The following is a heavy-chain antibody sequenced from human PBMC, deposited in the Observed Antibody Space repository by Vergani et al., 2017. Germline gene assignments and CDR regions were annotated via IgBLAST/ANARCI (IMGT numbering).Heavy chain of an antibody. CDR1: GGSLSSYY. Sequence: QVQLQESGPGLVKPSETLSLTCTVSGGSLSSYYWSWIRQPPGKGLEWIGYIYYSGSTNYNPALKSRVTISVDTSKNQFSLKLSSVTAAGTAVYYCARYSSSWLDYFDYGGQGTLVTGSS. V-gene: IGHV4-59*01. J-gene: IGHJ4*02. CDR3: ARYSSSWLDYFDY. CDR2: IYYSGST. D-gene: IGHD6-13*01.